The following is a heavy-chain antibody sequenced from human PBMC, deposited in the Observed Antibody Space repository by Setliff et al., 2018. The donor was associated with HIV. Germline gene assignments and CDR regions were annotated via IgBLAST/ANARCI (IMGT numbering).Heavy chain of an antibody. V-gene: IGHV4-34*01. J-gene: IGHJ6*03. CDR2: IDHSGGT. CDR3: ARARFWSGYYTGDNYYYMDV. Sequence: SETLSLTCAVYGGSFSGYYWSWIRQTPGKGLERIGEIDHSGGTKYNPSLKSRVTISLDTSKNQFSLKLSSVTAADTAVYYCARARFWSGYYTGDNYYYMDVWGKGTTGTVSS. CDR1: GGSFSGYY. D-gene: IGHD3-3*01.